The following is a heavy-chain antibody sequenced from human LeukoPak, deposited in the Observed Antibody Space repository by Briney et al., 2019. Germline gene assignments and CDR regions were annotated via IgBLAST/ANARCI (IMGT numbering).Heavy chain of an antibody. CDR1: GFTFSSYG. Sequence: PGGSLRLSCAASGFTFSSYGMHWVRQAPGKGLEWVAVISYDGSNKYYADSVKGRFTISRDNSKNTLYLQMNSLRAEDTAVYYCARIHDYGGKFDYWGQGTLVTVSS. D-gene: IGHD4-23*01. V-gene: IGHV3-30*03. CDR3: ARIHDYGGKFDY. CDR2: ISYDGSNK. J-gene: IGHJ4*02.